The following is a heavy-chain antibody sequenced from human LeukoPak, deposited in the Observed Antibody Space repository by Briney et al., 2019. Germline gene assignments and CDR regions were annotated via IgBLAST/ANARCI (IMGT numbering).Heavy chain of an antibody. CDR3: ARDRSGIVVVPSAIPFDY. J-gene: IGHJ4*02. Sequence: SVKVSCKASGGTFSSYAISWVRQAPGQGLEWMGRIIPILGIANYAQKFQGRVTITADKSTSTAYMELSSLRSEDTAVYYCARDRSGIVVVPSAIPFDYWGQGTLVTVSS. CDR2: IIPILGIA. CDR1: GGTFSSYA. V-gene: IGHV1-69*04. D-gene: IGHD2-2*01.